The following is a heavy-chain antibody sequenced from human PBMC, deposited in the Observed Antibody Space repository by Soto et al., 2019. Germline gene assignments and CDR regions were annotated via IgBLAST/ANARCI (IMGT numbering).Heavy chain of an antibody. CDR1: DDSINSGDYY. V-gene: IGHV4-30-4*01. J-gene: IGHJ6*02. CDR3: ARGGVYYYYGSGSYYRDYYGMDG. D-gene: IGHD3-10*01. Sequence: SETLSLTCTVSDDSINSGDYYWNWIRQAPGKGLQWIGNIYYGGRNDYSPSLRSRVFISMDTSKNQFSLRLTSVTAADTAVYYCARGGVYYYYGSGSYYRDYYGMDGWGQGTMVTVSS. CDR2: IYYGGRN.